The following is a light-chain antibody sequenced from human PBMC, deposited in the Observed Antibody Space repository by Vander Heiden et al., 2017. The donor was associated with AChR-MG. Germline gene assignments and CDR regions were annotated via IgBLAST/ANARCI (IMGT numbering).Light chain of an antibody. CDR2: AAS. J-gene: IGKJ4*01. CDR3: HKYSSAPRP. Sequence: DIQMTQSPSSLSASVGDRVTITCRANQGIANYLAWYQQKPGKVPKLLIYAASSLHSGVPSRFSGSGSGTDFTLTISSLQPEDVATYYCHKYSSAPRPFGGGTKVEI. CDR1: QGIANY. V-gene: IGKV1-27*01.